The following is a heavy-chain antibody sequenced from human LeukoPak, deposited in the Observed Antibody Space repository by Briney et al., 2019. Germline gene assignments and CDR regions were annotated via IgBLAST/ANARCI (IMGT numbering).Heavy chain of an antibody. Sequence: PGGSLRLSCAGSGFTFSRYGMHWVRQAPGKGLEWVALIRYDGNVHWYGDSVKDRFTISRDNSKDTVYLQMDSLRDEDTAVYYCARWGIVGHDAFDLWGQGTMVTVSS. CDR2: IRYDGNVH. CDR3: ARWGIVGHDAFDL. V-gene: IGHV3-33*01. D-gene: IGHD1-26*01. J-gene: IGHJ3*01. CDR1: GFTFSRYG.